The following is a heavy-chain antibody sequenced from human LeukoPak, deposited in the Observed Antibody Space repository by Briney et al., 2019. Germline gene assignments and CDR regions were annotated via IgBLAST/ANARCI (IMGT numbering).Heavy chain of an antibody. CDR3: VRGGALYYDFWD. CDR1: GYTFTGYY. Sequence: ASVKVSCKASGYTFTGYYMHWVRQAPGQGLEWMGWINPNSGGTNYAQKFQGRVTMTRDTSINTADMELSRLTSDDTAVYYCVRGGALYYDFWDWGQGTLVTVSS. V-gene: IGHV1-2*02. CDR2: INPNSGGT. J-gene: IGHJ4*02. D-gene: IGHD3-3*01.